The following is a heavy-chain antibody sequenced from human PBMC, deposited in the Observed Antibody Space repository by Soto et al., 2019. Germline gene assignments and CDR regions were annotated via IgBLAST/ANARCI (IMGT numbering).Heavy chain of an antibody. D-gene: IGHD3-10*01. CDR3: ARDYGSAPWDY. Sequence: QVQLVESGGGVVQPGRSLRLSCAASGFTFSHYAMHWARQAPGKGLEWVAVIWSDGSNENYADSVRGRFTISRDNPKTTLYLQMHSLRAEDTAVYYCARDYGSAPWDYWGQGALVTVSS. CDR2: IWSDGSNE. CDR1: GFTFSHYA. V-gene: IGHV3-33*01. J-gene: IGHJ4*02.